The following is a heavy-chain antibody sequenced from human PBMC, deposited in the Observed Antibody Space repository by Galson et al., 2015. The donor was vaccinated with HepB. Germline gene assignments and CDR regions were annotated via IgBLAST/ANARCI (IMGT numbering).Heavy chain of an antibody. Sequence: SLRLSCAASGFTFSSYAMHWVRQAPGKGLEWVAVISYDGSNKYYADSVKGRFTISRDNSKNTLYLQMNSLRAEDTAVYYCARDLGDNWFDPWGQGTLVTVSS. D-gene: IGHD2-21*01. CDR1: GFTFSSYA. J-gene: IGHJ5*02. V-gene: IGHV3-30*04. CDR2: ISYDGSNK. CDR3: ARDLGDNWFDP.